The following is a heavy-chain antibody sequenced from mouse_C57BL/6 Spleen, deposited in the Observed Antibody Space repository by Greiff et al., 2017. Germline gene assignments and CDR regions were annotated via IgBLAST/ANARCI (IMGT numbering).Heavy chain of an antibody. J-gene: IGHJ4*01. CDR1: GYTFPSYT. V-gene: IGHV1-4*01. CDR3: ASRLDY. CDR2: INPRSGYT. Sequence: QVHVKQSGAELARPGASVKMSCKASGYTFPSYTLHWVKQRPGQGLEWIGYINPRSGYTKYNQKFKDKATLTADKSSSTAYMQLSSLSSEDSAVCYCASRLDYWGQGTSVTVSS.